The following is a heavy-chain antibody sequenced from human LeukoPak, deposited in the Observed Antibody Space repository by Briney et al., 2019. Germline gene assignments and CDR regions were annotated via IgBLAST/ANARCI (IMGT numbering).Heavy chain of an antibody. J-gene: IGHJ5*02. CDR2: ISGSSDNT. CDR3: AKSPLRAAAGEWIDP. CDR1: GFTFISYA. V-gene: IGHV3-23*01. Sequence: GGSLRLSCAASGFTFISYAMSWVRQAPGEGLEWVSAISGSSDNTYYADSVKGRFTISRDNSKNMLYLQMNSLRVEDTAVYYCAKSPLRAAAGEWIDPWGQGILVTVSS. D-gene: IGHD6-25*01.